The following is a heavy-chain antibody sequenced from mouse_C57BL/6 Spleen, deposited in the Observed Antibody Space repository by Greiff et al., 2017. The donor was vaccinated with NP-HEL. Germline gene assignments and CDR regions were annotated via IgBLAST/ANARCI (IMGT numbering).Heavy chain of an antibody. CDR1: GFTFSDYG. V-gene: IGHV5-17*01. D-gene: IGHD6-1*01. CDR3: APASFDV. J-gene: IGHJ1*03. Sequence: EVKLMESGGGLVKPGGSLKLSCAASGFTFSDYGMHWVRQAPEKGLECVAYISSGSSTIYYADTVKGRFTISRDNAKNTLFLQMTSLRSEDTAMYYCAPASFDVWGTGTTVTVSS. CDR2: ISSGSSTI.